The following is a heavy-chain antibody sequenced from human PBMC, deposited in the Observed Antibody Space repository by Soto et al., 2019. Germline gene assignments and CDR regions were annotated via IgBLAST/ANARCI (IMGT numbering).Heavy chain of an antibody. Sequence: ASVKVSCQASGYRFSDYFMHWVRRAPGQGLEWMGWINPKSGGTKIAQKFQSRTTMTRDTSINTAFMELSRLTSDDTAVYFSAREYNSSYQGGTVYWR. J-gene: IGHJ4*01. CDR3: AREYNSSYQGGTVY. V-gene: IGHV1-2*02. D-gene: IGHD1-7*01. CDR1: GYRFSDYF. CDR2: INPKSGGT.